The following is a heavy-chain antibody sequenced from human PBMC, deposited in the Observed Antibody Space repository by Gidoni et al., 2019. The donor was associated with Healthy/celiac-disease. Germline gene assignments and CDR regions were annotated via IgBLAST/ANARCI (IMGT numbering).Heavy chain of an antibody. CDR2: IDSGGST. CDR1: GFTVSSNY. V-gene: IGHV3-53*02. D-gene: IGHD3-10*01. CDR3: ARVRLWFGEIYGMDV. Sequence: EVQLVETGGGLIQPGGCLRLSCAASGFTVSSNYMSWVRQAPGQGLEWVSVIDSGGSTYYADSVKGRFTISRDNSKNTLYLQMNSLRAEDTAVYYCARVRLWFGEIYGMDVWGQGTTVTVSS. J-gene: IGHJ6*02.